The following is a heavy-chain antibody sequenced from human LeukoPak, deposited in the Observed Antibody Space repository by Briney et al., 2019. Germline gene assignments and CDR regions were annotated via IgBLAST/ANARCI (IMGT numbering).Heavy chain of an antibody. D-gene: IGHD3-22*01. CDR2: IYYSGST. Sequence: SETLSLTCTVSGGSISSSSYSWGWIRQPPGKGLEWIGSIYYSGSTYYNPSLKSRVTISVDTSKNQFSLKLSSVTAADTAVYYCASPLRDSSGRNAFDIWGQGTMVTVSS. V-gene: IGHV4-39*01. J-gene: IGHJ3*02. CDR1: GGSISSSSYS. CDR3: ASPLRDSSGRNAFDI.